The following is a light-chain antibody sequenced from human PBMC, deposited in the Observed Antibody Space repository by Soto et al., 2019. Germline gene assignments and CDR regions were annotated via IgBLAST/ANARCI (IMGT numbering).Light chain of an antibody. Sequence: QSVMSQPPSASGTPGQRVTISCSGSSSNIGSNTVNWYQQLPGAAPKLLIYSNDQRPSGVPDRFSGSKSVTSASLAISGLQSEDEADYYCAAWDDSLNGPYVVFGGGTKLTVL. V-gene: IGLV1-44*01. CDR3: AAWDDSLNGPYVV. J-gene: IGLJ2*01. CDR2: SND. CDR1: SSNIGSNT.